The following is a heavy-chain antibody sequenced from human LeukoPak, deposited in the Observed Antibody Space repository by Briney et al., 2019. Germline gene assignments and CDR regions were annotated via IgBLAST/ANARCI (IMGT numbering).Heavy chain of an antibody. V-gene: IGHV3-7*01. CDR1: GFTFSSYW. J-gene: IGHJ4*02. CDR3: ARARTYYDFWSGYYTPQIGY. Sequence: GGSLRLSCAASGFTFSSYWMSWVRQAPGKGLEWVVNIKQDGSEKYYVDSVKGRFTISRDNAKNSLYLQMNSLRAEDTAVYYCARARTYYDFWSGYYTPQIGYWGQGTLVTVSS. CDR2: IKQDGSEK. D-gene: IGHD3-3*01.